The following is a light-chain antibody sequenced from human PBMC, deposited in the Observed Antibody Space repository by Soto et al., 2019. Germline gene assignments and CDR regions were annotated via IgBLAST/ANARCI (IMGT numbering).Light chain of an antibody. Sequence: DIQLTQSPSFLSASVGDRVTITCRASQGIRSYLAWYQQRPGKAPELLIYGASTLRPGGASRFSGSGSGSEFPLTIRSLQPEDFATYFWQQLNTFPPVFTFCPGTKVAIK. J-gene: IGKJ3*01. V-gene: IGKV1-9*01. CDR2: GAS. CDR3: QQLNTFPPVFT. CDR1: QGIRSY.